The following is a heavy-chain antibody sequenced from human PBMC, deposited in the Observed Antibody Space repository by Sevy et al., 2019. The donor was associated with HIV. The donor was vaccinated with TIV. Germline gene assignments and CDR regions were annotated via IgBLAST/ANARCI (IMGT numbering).Heavy chain of an antibody. V-gene: IGHV3-23*01. J-gene: IGHJ4*02. CDR3: ALGRLQWPTDF. CDR1: GFTISNYA. D-gene: IGHD2-8*01. CDR2: INDSEKT. Sequence: GGSLRLSCAASGFTISNYAMSWVRQAPGKRLEWVSTINDSEKTYYTESVKGRFSISRDISKNTLFLQMNSLRTEDTAVYYCALGRLQWPTDFWGQGTLVTVSS.